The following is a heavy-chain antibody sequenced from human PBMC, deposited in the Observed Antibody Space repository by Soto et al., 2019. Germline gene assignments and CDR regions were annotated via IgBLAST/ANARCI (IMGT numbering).Heavy chain of an antibody. V-gene: IGHV4-4*02. CDR2: IYHSGST. J-gene: IGHJ3*02. CDR1: SGSISSSNL. D-gene: IGHD6-19*01. Sequence: SETLSLTCAVSSGSISSSNLWSWVRQPPGKGLEWIGEIYHSGSTNYNPSLKSRVTISVDKSKNQFSLKLSSVAAADTAVYYCARAVYSSGWYGIDIWGQGTMVTVSS. CDR3: ARAVYSSGWYGIDI.